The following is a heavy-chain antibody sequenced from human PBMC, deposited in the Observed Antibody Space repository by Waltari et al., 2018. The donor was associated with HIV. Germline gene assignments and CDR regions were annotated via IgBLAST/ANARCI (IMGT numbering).Heavy chain of an antibody. CDR2: IRWNSGNI. J-gene: IGHJ1*01. CDR1: GFTLPSDA. Sequence: EVQLVESGGNLVQPGRSLRLSCVASGFTLPSDAMHWVRQAQGKGLEWVSGIRWNSGNIDYADSVRGRFTISRDSTNNSLYLQMNSLRAEDTALYYCAKGHYGGNSEYFQHWGQGTLVTVSS. V-gene: IGHV3-9*01. D-gene: IGHD4-17*01. CDR3: AKGHYGGNSEYFQH.